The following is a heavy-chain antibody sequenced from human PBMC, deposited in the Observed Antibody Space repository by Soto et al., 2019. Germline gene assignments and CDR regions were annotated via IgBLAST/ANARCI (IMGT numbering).Heavy chain of an antibody. CDR2: IYYSGST. Sequence: SETLSLTCTVSGGSISSYYWSWIRQPPGKGLEWIGYIYYSGSTNYNPSLKSRVTISVDTSKNQFSLKLSSVTAADTAVYYCAREGLTYYYGSGNNWFDPWGQGTLVTVS. V-gene: IGHV4-59*01. CDR1: GGSISSYY. D-gene: IGHD3-10*01. J-gene: IGHJ5*02. CDR3: AREGLTYYYGSGNNWFDP.